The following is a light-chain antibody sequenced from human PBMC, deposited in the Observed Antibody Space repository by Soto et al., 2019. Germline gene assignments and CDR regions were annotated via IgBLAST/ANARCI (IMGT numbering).Light chain of an antibody. J-gene: IGLJ1*01. CDR2: SSN. CDR1: SSSIGSNT. V-gene: IGLV1-44*01. CDR3: AAWDDSLNGYV. Sequence: QSVLTQPPSASSTPGQRVTISCSVSSSSIGSNTVNWYHHLPGAAPKLLIYSSNQRPSGVPDRFSGSKSGTSASLAISGLQSEDEADYYCAAWDDSLNGYVFGTGTKVTVL.